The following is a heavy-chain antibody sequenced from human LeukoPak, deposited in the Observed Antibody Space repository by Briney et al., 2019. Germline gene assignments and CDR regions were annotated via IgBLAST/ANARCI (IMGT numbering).Heavy chain of an antibody. J-gene: IGHJ4*02. Sequence: SETLSLTCTVSGDSISSFYWSWIRQPPGKGLEWIGYIYYSESTNYNPSLKSRVTISVDTSKNQFSLKLSSVTAADTAVYYCARVPYYYGSGSYLDYWGQGTLVTVSS. V-gene: IGHV4-59*01. CDR2: IYYSEST. CDR3: ARVPYYYGSGSYLDY. D-gene: IGHD3-10*01. CDR1: GDSISSFY.